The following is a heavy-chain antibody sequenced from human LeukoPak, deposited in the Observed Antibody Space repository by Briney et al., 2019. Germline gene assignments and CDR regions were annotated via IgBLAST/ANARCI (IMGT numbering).Heavy chain of an antibody. CDR3: ARFGVFGTMIVVVTNAFDI. Sequence: SETLSLTCTASGGSISSSSYYWGWIRQPPGKGLEWIGSIYYSGSTYYNPSLKSRVTISVDTSKNQFSLKLSSVTAADTAVYYCARFGVFGTMIVVVTNAFDIWGQGTMVTVSS. CDR2: IYYSGST. V-gene: IGHV4-39*01. CDR1: GGSISSSSYY. J-gene: IGHJ3*02. D-gene: IGHD3-22*01.